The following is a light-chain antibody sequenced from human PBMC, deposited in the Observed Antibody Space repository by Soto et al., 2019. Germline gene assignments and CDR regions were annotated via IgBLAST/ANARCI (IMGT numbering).Light chain of an antibody. Sequence: EVVWTKCPATLSLTPGERATLSCRASQSVSSYLAWYQQKPGQAPRLLIYDASNRATGIPARFSGSGSGTDIPLTSSRLAAEDFAVYSDQQRSCSPITFGGGTKVEIK. V-gene: IGKV3-11*01. CDR3: QQRSCSPIT. CDR1: QSVSSY. CDR2: DAS. J-gene: IGKJ4*01.